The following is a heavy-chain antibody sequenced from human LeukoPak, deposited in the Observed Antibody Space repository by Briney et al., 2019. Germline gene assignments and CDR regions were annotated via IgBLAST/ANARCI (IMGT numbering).Heavy chain of an antibody. J-gene: IGHJ4*02. D-gene: IGHD6-19*01. CDR1: GFTVSSNY. CDR2: IYSGGST. CDR3: ASGGRAGWGLSYFDY. Sequence: GGSLRLSCAASGFTVSSNYMSWVRQAPGKGLEWVSVIYSGGSTYYADSVKGRFTISRDNSKNTLYLQMNSLRAEDTAVYYCASGGRAGWGLSYFDYWGQGTLVTVSS. V-gene: IGHV3-53*01.